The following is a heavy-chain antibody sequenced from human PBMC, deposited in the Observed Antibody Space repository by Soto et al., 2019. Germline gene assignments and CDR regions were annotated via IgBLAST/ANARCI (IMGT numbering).Heavy chain of an antibody. CDR3: AKLSSSSGWGYYHYYAMDV. J-gene: IGHJ6*02. CDR2: ISGSGGST. CDR1: GGTYSSYV. D-gene: IGHD6-6*01. V-gene: IGHV3-23*01. Sequence: GGSLRLSCAASGGTYSSYVITSVHQAPGKGLEWVSAISGSGGSTNHAASVQGRFTISRDNSKNTLYLQMDSLRAEDTAVYYCAKLSSSSGWGYYHYYAMDVWGQGTTVTVSS.